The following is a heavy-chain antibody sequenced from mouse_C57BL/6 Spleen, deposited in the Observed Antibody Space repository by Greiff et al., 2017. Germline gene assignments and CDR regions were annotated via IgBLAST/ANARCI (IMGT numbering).Heavy chain of an antibody. CDR3: ARSYYDYDGYFDY. D-gene: IGHD2-4*01. V-gene: IGHV7-3*01. J-gene: IGHJ2*01. CDR2: IRNKANGYTT. Sequence: EVMLVESGGGLVQPGGSLSLSCAASGFTFTDYYMSWVRQPPGKALEWLGFIRNKANGYTTEYSASVKGRFTISRDNSQSILYLQMNALRAEDSATYYCARSYYDYDGYFDYWGQGTTLTVSS. CDR1: GFTFTDYY.